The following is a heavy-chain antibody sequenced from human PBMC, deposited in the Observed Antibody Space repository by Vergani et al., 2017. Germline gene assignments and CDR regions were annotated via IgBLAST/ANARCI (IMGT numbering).Heavy chain of an antibody. Sequence: QLHLQESGPGLVKPSETLSLTCTVSGGSITSSRYYWGWIRQPPGKGLEWIGNIYHSGGAYYNPSLKGRVTISVDTSKNQFSLEVTSVTAADTAIYFCARTESFILRYFRWSLWGRGTLITVSS. J-gene: IGHJ4*02. CDR3: ARTESFILRYFRWSL. V-gene: IGHV4-39*01. CDR1: GGSITSSRYY. D-gene: IGHD3-9*01. CDR2: IYHSGGA.